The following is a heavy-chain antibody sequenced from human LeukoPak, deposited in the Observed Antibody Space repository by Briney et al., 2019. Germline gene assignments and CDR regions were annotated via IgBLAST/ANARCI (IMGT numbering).Heavy chain of an antibody. V-gene: IGHV4-39*01. CDR1: GGSISSSSYY. CDR2: IYYSGST. D-gene: IGHD3-9*01. CDR3: ATYHKDYDILPGTPLPAFDI. J-gene: IGHJ3*02. Sequence: SETLSLTCTVSGGSISSSSYYWGWIRQPPGKGLEWIGSIYYSGSTYYNPSLKSRVTISVYTFKNQFSLKLSSVTASEREVYYWATYHKDYDILPGTPLPAFDIWGQGTMVTVSS.